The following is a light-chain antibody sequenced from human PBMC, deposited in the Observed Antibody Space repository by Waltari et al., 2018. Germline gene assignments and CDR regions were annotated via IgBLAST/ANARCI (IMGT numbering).Light chain of an antibody. CDR1: QSVFYSHNSKNY. J-gene: IGKJ4*01. Sequence: DIVMTQSPDSLAVSLGERATINCKSSQSVFYSHNSKNYLAWYQQKPGQPPKLLIYGASARESGVPDRFSGSGSGTDFTLTISNLQAADVAVYYGQQYYSTLVTFGGGTKVEIK. V-gene: IGKV4-1*01. CDR2: GAS. CDR3: QQYYSTLVT.